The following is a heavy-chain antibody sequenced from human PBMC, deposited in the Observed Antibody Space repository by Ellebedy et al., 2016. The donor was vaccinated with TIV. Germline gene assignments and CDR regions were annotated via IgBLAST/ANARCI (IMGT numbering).Heavy chain of an antibody. Sequence: SETLSPTXDVSGGSMSSGGYSWNWIRQSPGKGLEWIGYIYHSGSTFYNPSLKSRVTMSVDRSRKQFSLDLKSVTAADTAVYYCARENLIGALDYWGQGALVTVSS. CDR1: GGSMSSGGYS. CDR2: IYHSGST. V-gene: IGHV4-30-2*06. J-gene: IGHJ4*02. D-gene: IGHD7-27*01. CDR3: ARENLIGALDY.